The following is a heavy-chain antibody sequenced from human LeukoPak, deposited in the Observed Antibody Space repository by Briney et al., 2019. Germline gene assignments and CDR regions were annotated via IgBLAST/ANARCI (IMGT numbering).Heavy chain of an antibody. V-gene: IGHV3-23*01. D-gene: IGHD6-13*01. CDR3: AKDPKEQQLADYFDY. J-gene: IGHJ4*02. CDR1: GFTFSSYA. CDR2: ISGRGGST. Sequence: GGSLRLSCAASGFTFSSYAMSWVRQAPGKGLEWVSAISGRGGSTYYADSVKGRFTISRDNSKNTLYLQMNSLRAEDTAVYYCAKDPKEQQLADYFDYWGQGTLVTVSS.